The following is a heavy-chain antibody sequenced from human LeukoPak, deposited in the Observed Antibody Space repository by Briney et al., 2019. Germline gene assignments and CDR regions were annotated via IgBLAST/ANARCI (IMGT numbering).Heavy chain of an antibody. CDR3: AKGSPSVAGYYYYYYMDV. V-gene: IGHV3-43D*03. D-gene: IGHD6-19*01. J-gene: IGHJ6*03. CDR1: GFTFDDYA. CDR2: ISWDGGST. Sequence: GGSLRLSCAASGFTFDDYAMHWVRQAPGEGLEWVSLISWDGGSTYYADSVKGRFTISRDNSKNSLYLQMNSLRAEDTALYYCAKGSPSVAGYYYYYYMDVWGKGTTVTVSS.